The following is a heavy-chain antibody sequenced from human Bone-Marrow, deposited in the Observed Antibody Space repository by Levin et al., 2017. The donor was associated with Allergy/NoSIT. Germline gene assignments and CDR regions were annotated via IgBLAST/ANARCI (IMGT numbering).Heavy chain of an antibody. V-gene: IGHV3-11*01. CDR2: ISSSGSTI. CDR3: AREYCSSTSCSIGLGIEGYYYDGMDV. CDR1: GFTFSDYY. Sequence: GGSLRLSCAASGFTFSDYYMSWIRQAPGKGLEWVSYISSSGSTIYYADSVKGRFTISRDNAKNTLYLQMNSLRAEDTAVYYCAREYCSSTSCSIGLGIEGYYYDGMDVWGQGTTVTVSS. D-gene: IGHD2-2*01. J-gene: IGHJ6*02.